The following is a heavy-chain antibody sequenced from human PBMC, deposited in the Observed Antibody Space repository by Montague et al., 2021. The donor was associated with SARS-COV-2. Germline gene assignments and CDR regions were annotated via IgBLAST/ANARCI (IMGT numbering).Heavy chain of an antibody. CDR3: ARVLDYYGSGSYPLYYYGMDV. CDR2: ISYDGSNK. CDR1: GFTFSSYA. V-gene: IGHV3-30*04. J-gene: IGHJ6*02. D-gene: IGHD3-10*01. Sequence: SLRLSCAAPGFTFSSYAMHWVRQAPGKGLEWVAVISYDGSNKYYADSVKGRFTISRDNSKNTLYLQMNSLRAEDTAVYYCARVLDYYGSGSYPLYYYGMDVWGQGTTVTVSS.